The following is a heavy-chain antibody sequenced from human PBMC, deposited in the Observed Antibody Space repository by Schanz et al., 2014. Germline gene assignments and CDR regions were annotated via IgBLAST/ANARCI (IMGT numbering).Heavy chain of an antibody. J-gene: IGHJ6*02. Sequence: QVRLVQSGAEVKKPGASVKVSCKASGYTFPSYGISWVRQAPGQGLEWMGWINPDSGGTNYAQKFQGRVTMTRDMSINTAYMELSRLRSDDSAVYYCASDFWSGYSHYYYGLDVWGQGTTVTVSS. CDR3: ASDFWSGYSHYYYGLDV. V-gene: IGHV1-2*02. CDR2: INPDSGGT. CDR1: GYTFPSYG. D-gene: IGHD3-3*01.